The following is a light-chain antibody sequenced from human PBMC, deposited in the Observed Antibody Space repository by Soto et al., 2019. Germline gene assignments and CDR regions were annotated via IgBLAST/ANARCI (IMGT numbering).Light chain of an antibody. V-gene: IGKV1-5*01. CDR3: QQYNSYRA. J-gene: IGKJ1*01. CDR2: DAS. Sequence: DIQMTQSPSTLSASVGDRVTITCRASQSISSWLAWYQQKPGKAPKVLIYDASSLESGVPSRFSGSGSGTEFTLTISSLQPDDSATYYCQQYNSYRAFGQGTKVEIK. CDR1: QSISSW.